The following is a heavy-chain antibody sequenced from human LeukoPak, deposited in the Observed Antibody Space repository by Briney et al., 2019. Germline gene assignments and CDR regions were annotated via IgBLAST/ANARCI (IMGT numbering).Heavy chain of an antibody. D-gene: IGHD3-3*01. CDR1: GYIFTSDW. CDR2: IYSCQSDT. Sequence: GESLKISCKGSGYIFTSDWIGWVRQMPGKGLEWIGIIYSCQSDTKYSPSFKGQVTISADKANSTAYLQWSSLKDSDTAIYYCARQSTKVVLRFLVWGQGTTVIVSS. V-gene: IGHV5-51*01. CDR3: ARQSTKVVLRFLV. J-gene: IGHJ6*02.